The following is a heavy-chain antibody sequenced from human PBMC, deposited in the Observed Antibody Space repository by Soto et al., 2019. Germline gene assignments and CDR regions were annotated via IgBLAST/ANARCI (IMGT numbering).Heavy chain of an antibody. Sequence: PEVSLRRSFKTSGFTFSNYVMHWVRQAPGKGLEWLAVISYDGSNKYYADSVKGRFTISRDNSKNTLYLQMNSLRGEDTAVYYCARESSSGRSLDYWGQGP. CDR1: GFTFSNYV. V-gene: IGHV3-30-3*01. D-gene: IGHD6-19*01. J-gene: IGHJ4*02. CDR3: ARESSSGRSLDY. CDR2: ISYDGSNK.